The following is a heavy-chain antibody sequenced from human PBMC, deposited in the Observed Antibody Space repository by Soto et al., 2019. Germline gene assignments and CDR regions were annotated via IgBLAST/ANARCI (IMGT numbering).Heavy chain of an antibody. D-gene: IGHD2-15*01. Sequence: QVQLQGSGAGQVKPSETLFLTYTVSGDSISDYFYWSWIRQPAGKGLEGIGRTYTDGTTQYNPYHKRRVTLSIDQSKNQFSLRLTSVTAGDTAVYYGAREGRGGFTAIFDKWGPGSRFTVSS. CDR3: AREGRGGFTAIFDK. V-gene: IGHV4-4*07. CDR2: TYTDGTT. CDR1: GDSISDYFY. J-gene: IGHJ4*02.